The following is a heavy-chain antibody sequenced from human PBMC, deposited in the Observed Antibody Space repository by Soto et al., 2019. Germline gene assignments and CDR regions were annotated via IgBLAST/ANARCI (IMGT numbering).Heavy chain of an antibody. V-gene: IGHV3-9*01. J-gene: IGHJ4*02. CDR1: GFTFDDYA. D-gene: IGHD3-9*01. CDR3: AKDITGYSRSSDY. Sequence: EVQLVESGGGLVQPGRSLRLSCAASGFTFDDYAIHWVRQAPGKGLEWVSGISWDSGKIDYADSVKGRFTMYIDNAKNSLYLPMNSLRREDTALYFCAKDITGYSRSSDYWGQGTLVTVSS. CDR2: ISWDSGKI.